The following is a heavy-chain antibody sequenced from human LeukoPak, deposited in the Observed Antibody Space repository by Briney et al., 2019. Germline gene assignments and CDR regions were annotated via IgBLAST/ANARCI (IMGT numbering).Heavy chain of an antibody. CDR3: AKDLSYDSSGYPAL. V-gene: IGHV3-30*18. CDR1: GFTFSSYG. D-gene: IGHD3-22*01. J-gene: IGHJ4*02. Sequence: GGSLRLSCAASGFTFSSYGMHWVRQAPGKGLEWVAVISYDGSNKYYADSVKGRFTISRDNSKNTLYLQMNSLRAEDTAVYYCAKDLSYDSSGYPALWGQGTLVTVSS. CDR2: ISYDGSNK.